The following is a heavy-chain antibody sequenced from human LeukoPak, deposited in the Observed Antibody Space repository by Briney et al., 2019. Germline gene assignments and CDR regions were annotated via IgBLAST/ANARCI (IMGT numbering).Heavy chain of an antibody. CDR1: GGSISSYD. Sequence: PSETLSLTCTVSGGSISSYDWSWLRQPAGKGLEWIGRIYTSGSTNYNPSLKRRVTISVDKSKNQFSLKLSSVTAADTAVYYCARDSHYCSSTSCYLDYFDYWGQGTLVTVSP. CDR2: IYTSGST. J-gene: IGHJ4*02. V-gene: IGHV4-4*07. D-gene: IGHD2-2*01. CDR3: ARDSHYCSSTSCYLDYFDY.